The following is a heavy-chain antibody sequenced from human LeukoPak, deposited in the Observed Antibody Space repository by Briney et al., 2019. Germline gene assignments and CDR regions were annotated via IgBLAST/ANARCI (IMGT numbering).Heavy chain of an antibody. CDR2: ISGSGATI. Sequence: PGGSLRLSCAASGFTFSSYSMNWVRQAPGKGLEWIAHISGSGATIYYADSVKGRFTISRDNAKNSVYLQMNSLRAEDTAVYSCARGGHFSSYKEYFHNWGQGTLVSVSS. V-gene: IGHV3-48*04. CDR3: ARGGHFSSYKEYFHN. D-gene: IGHD6-13*01. CDR1: GFTFSSYS. J-gene: IGHJ1*01.